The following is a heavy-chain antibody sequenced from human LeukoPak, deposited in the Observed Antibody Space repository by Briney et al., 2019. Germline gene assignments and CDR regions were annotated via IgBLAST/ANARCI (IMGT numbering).Heavy chain of an antibody. CDR3: ARDLGGSGSYYVWFDP. J-gene: IGHJ5*02. V-gene: IGHV3-21*01. Sequence: GGSLRLSCAASGFTFSSYSMNWVRQAPGKGLEWVSSISSSSSYIYYADSVKGRFTISRDNAKNSLYLQMNSLRAEDTAVYYCARDLGGSGSYYVWFDPWGQGTLVTVSS. D-gene: IGHD3-10*01. CDR1: GFTFSSYS. CDR2: ISSSSSYI.